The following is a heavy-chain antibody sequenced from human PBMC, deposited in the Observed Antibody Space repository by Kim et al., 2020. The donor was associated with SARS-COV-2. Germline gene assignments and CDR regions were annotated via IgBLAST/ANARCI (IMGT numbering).Heavy chain of an antibody. V-gene: IGHV4-39*01. Sequence: SLKSRVTISVDTSKNRFSLKLSSVTAADTAVYYCAGRFLEWRKLTNWFDPWGQGTLVTVSS. J-gene: IGHJ5*02. D-gene: IGHD3-3*01. CDR3: AGRFLEWRKLTNWFDP.